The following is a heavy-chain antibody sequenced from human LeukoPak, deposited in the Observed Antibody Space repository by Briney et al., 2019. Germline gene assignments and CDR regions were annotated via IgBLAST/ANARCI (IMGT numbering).Heavy chain of an antibody. J-gene: IGHJ4*02. D-gene: IGHD4-17*01. CDR1: GFTFSSYG. Sequence: PGGSLRLSCAASGFTFSSYGMSWVRQAPGKGLEWVSAISGSGGSTYYADSVKGRFTISRDNSKNTLYLQMNSLRAEDTAVYYCAKSRAVTVTAPRYYFDYWGQGTLVTVSS. CDR2: ISGSGGST. CDR3: AKSRAVTVTAPRYYFDY. V-gene: IGHV3-23*01.